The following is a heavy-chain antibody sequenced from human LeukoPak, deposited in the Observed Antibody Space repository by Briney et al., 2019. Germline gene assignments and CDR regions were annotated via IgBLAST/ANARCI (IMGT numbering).Heavy chain of an antibody. Sequence: SQTLFLTCTVSGGSISSGSYYWSWIRQPAGKGLEWIGRIYTSGSTNYNPSLKSRVTISVDTSKNQFSLKLSSVTAADTAVYYRARDGPYCRSTRRPHAFDIWGQGTMITVSS. V-gene: IGHV4-61*02. CDR3: ARDGPYCRSTRRPHAFDI. CDR1: GGSISSGSYY. CDR2: IYTSGST. D-gene: IGHD2-2*01. J-gene: IGHJ3*02.